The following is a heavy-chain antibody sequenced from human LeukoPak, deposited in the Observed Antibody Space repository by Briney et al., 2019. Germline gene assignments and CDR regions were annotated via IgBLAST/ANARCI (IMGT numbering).Heavy chain of an antibody. V-gene: IGHV4-4*07. Sequence: KPSETLSLTCTVSGGSISSYYWSWIRQPAGKGLEWIGRIYTSGSTNYNPSLKSRVTMSVDTSKNQFSLKLSSVTAADTAVYYCAREPTRKRNYGGNSGNFDYWGQGTLVTVSS. CDR2: IYTSGST. CDR3: AREPTRKRNYGGNSGNFDY. J-gene: IGHJ4*02. CDR1: GGSISSYY. D-gene: IGHD4-23*01.